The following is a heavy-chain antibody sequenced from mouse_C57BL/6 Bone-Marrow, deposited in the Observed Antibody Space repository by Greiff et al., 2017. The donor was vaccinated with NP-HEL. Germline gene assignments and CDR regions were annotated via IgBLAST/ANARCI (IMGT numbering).Heavy chain of an antibody. CDR3: ARHGYYGSFDY. J-gene: IGHJ2*01. D-gene: IGHD1-1*01. CDR1: GFTFSDYY. V-gene: IGHV5-12*01. CDR2: ISNGGGST. Sequence: DVKLVESGGGLVQPGGSLKLSCAASGFTFSDYYMYWVRQTPEKRLEWVAYISNGGGSTYYPDTVKGRFTISRDNAKNTLYLQMSRLKSEDTAMYYCARHGYYGSFDYWGQGTTLTVSS.